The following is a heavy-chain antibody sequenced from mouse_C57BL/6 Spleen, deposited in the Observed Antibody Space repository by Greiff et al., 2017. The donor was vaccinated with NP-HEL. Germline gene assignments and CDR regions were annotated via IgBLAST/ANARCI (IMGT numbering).Heavy chain of an antibody. D-gene: IGHD2-3*01. CDR2: ISDGGSYT. J-gene: IGHJ2*01. Sequence: EVKLVESGGGLVKPGGSLKLSCAASGFTFSSYAMSWVRQTPEKRLEWVATISDGGSYTYYPDNVKGRFTISRDNAKNNLYLQMSHLKSEDTAMYYCARDRGWLLPLDYWGQGTTLTVSS. V-gene: IGHV5-4*01. CDR3: ARDRGWLLPLDY. CDR1: GFTFSSYA.